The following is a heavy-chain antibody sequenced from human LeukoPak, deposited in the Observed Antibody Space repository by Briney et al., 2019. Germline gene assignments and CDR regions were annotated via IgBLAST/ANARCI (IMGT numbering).Heavy chain of an antibody. CDR1: GGSISSSSYY. CDR2: IYYSGST. D-gene: IGHD3-10*01. CDR3: ARRVGYYGSGNKFWSDP. V-gene: IGHV4-39*01. Sequence: SETLSLTCTVSGGSISSSSYYWGWIRQPPGKGLEWIGSIYYSGSTYYNPSLKSRVTISVDTSKNQFSLKLSSVTAADTAVYYCARRVGYYGSGNKFWSDPWGQGTLVTVSS. J-gene: IGHJ5*02.